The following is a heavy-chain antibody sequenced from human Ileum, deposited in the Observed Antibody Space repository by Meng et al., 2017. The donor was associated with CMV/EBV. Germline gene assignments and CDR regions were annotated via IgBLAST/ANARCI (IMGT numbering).Heavy chain of an antibody. CDR3: ARGQDNHKGGVH. D-gene: IGHD1-14*01. J-gene: IGHJ4*02. Sequence: QWWGAGLLKPSETLSLTCDVYDASFSDFYWSWTRHPPGKGLEWIGEIHPSGSTHYNPSLESRVSISVHMSNNQFSLKVSSVTAADTAVYYCARGQDNHKGGVHWGQGTLVTVSS. V-gene: IGHV4-34*01. CDR1: DASFSDFY. CDR2: IHPSGST.